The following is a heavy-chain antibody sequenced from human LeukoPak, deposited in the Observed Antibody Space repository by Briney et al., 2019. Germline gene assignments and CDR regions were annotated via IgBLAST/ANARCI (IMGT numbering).Heavy chain of an antibody. CDR2: ISGSGGST. V-gene: IGHV3-23*01. CDR3: AKDRWGAVASFDN. D-gene: IGHD6-19*01. Sequence: PGGSLRLSCAASGFTFSSYAMSWVRQAPGKGLEWVSAISGSGGSTYYADSVKGRFTISRDNAKNSLYLQMNSLRAEDTAVYYCAKDRWGAVASFDNWGQGTLVTVSS. CDR1: GFTFSSYA. J-gene: IGHJ4*02.